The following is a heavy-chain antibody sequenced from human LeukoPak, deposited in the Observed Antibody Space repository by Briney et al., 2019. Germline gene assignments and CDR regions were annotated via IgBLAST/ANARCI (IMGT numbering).Heavy chain of an antibody. Sequence: PSETLSLTCTVSGGSISTYSWSWIRQPPGKGLEWIGYITYSGTTNYNPSLKSRVTMSVDTSKNRFSLNLSSVTAADTAVFYCARYGSGSYLDYWGQGTLVTVSS. CDR1: GGSISTYS. CDR2: ITYSGTT. J-gene: IGHJ4*02. D-gene: IGHD3-10*01. CDR3: ARYGSGSYLDY. V-gene: IGHV4-59*12.